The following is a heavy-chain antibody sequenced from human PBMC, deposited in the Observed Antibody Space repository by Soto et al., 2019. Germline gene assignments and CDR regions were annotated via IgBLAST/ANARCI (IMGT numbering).Heavy chain of an antibody. CDR1: GFSLTSSGVG. J-gene: IGHJ5*02. CDR3: AHXXPXXXXXXXGWFDP. Sequence: QITLKESGPTLLEPTQTLTLTCSFSGFSLTSSGVGVGWLRQAPGKALECLGIIYWDGDRRYNPSLRQRLTITKDTSKNQVVLTMTYMEXVXTAXXXXAHXXPXXXXXXXGWFDPWGQGTLVTVS. CDR2: IYWDGDR. V-gene: IGHV2-5*02.